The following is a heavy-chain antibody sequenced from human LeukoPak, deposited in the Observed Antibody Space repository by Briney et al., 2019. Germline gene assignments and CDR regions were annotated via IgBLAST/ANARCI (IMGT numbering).Heavy chain of an antibody. J-gene: IGHJ5*02. V-gene: IGHV1-2*02. Sequence: ASVKVSCKASGYTFTGYYMHWVRQAPGQGLEWMGWINPNSGGTNYAQKFQGRVTMTRDTSISTAYMELSRLRSDDTAVYYCARAYSYSSGWYDEFNPWGQGTLVTVSS. CDR2: INPNSGGT. CDR3: ARAYSYSSGWYDEFNP. D-gene: IGHD6-19*01. CDR1: GYTFTGYY.